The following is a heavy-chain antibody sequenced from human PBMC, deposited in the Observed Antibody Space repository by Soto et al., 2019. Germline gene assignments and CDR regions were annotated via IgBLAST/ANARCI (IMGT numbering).Heavy chain of an antibody. CDR1: GFTFSSYG. V-gene: IGHV3-30*18. J-gene: IGHJ6*02. D-gene: IGHD5-12*01. CDR2: ISYDGSNK. Sequence: GGSLRLPCAASGFTFSSYGMHWVRQAPGKGLEWVAVISYDGSNKYYADSVKGRFTISRDNSKNTLYLQMNSLRAEDTAVYYCAKDEGEGMATIYYYYYYGMDVWGQGTTVTVSS. CDR3: AKDEGEGMATIYYYYYYGMDV.